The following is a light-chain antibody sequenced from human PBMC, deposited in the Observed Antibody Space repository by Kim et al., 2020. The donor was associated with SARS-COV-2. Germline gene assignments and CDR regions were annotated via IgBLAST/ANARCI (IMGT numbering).Light chain of an antibody. Sequence: DIVMTQSPDSLAVSLGERATINCKSRQSILYSPNNKNYLAWYQQKSGQPPKLLISWASTRESGVPDRFTGSGSGTDFTLTINSLQAEDVAVYYCQQYYSTWTFGQGTKLEI. V-gene: IGKV4-1*01. J-gene: IGKJ2*01. CDR3: QQYYSTWT. CDR1: QSILYSPNNKNY. CDR2: WAS.